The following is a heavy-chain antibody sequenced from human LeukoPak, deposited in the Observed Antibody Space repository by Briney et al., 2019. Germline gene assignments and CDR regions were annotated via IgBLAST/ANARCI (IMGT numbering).Heavy chain of an antibody. D-gene: IGHD3-10*01. Sequence: PGGSLRLSCAGSGFTFGIYSMNWVRHAPGKGLEWVSYIGHTGSITDYADSVKGRFTISRDNAKNSLYLQMNTLRAEDTAVYYCVRDGAVVTSGSYPWIYFQYWGQGTLVTVSS. CDR2: IGHTGSIT. CDR1: GFTFGIYS. CDR3: VRDGAVVTSGSYPWIYFQY. J-gene: IGHJ1*01. V-gene: IGHV3-48*04.